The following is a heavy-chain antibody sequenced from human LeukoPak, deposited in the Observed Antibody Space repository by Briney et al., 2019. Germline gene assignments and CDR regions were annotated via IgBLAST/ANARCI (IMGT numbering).Heavy chain of an antibody. J-gene: IGHJ6*03. CDR1: GFTFSDYY. D-gene: IGHD2-21*01. Sequence: KPGGSLRLSCAASGFTFSDYYMSWIRQAPGKGLEWVSYISSSASTIYYADSVKGRFTISRDNAKNSLYLQMNSLRAEDTAVYYCARDSHLWILSYMDVWGKGTTVTISS. CDR2: ISSSASTI. V-gene: IGHV3-11*04. CDR3: ARDSHLWILSYMDV.